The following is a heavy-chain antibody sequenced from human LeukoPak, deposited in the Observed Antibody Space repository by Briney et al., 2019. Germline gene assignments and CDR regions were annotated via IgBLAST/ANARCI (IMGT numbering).Heavy chain of an antibody. CDR2: ISVYNGNT. D-gene: IGHD1-26*01. CDR1: GYTFSGYY. J-gene: IGHJ5*02. V-gene: IGHV1-18*04. Sequence: ASVKVFCKASGYTFSGYYMHWVRQAPGQGLEWMGWISVYNGNTNYAQELQGRVTMTTDTSTSTAYMELRSLRSDDTAVYYCARDTKRSRARWENLGFDPWGQGTLVTVSS. CDR3: ARDTKRSRARWENLGFDP.